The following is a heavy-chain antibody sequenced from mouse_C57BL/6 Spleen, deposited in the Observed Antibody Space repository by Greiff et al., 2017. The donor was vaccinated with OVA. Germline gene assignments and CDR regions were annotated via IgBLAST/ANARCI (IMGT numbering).Heavy chain of an antibody. CDR2: IDPETGGT. J-gene: IGHJ2*01. D-gene: IGHD1-1*01. V-gene: IGHV1-15*01. Sequence: QQSGAELVRPGASVTLSCKASGYTFTDYEMHWVKQTPVHGLEWIGAIDPETGGTAYNQKFKGKAILTADKSSSTAYMELRSLTSEDSAVYYCTRRPTTVGFDYWGQGTTLTVSS. CDR1: GYTFTDYE. CDR3: TRRPTTVGFDY.